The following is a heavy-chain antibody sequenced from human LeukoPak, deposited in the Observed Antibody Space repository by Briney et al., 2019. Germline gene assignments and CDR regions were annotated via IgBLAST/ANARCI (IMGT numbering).Heavy chain of an antibody. J-gene: IGHJ4*02. CDR1: GFTYSNYA. CDR3: AKVHPAAALDY. D-gene: IGHD6-13*01. V-gene: IGHV3-23*01. CDR2: ISGSGRST. Sequence: PGGSLRLSCTASGFTYSNYAMNWVRQAPGKGLEWVSVISGSGRSTYYADSVKGRFTISRDKSKNTLYLQMNSLRAEDTAVYYCAKVHPAAALDYWGQGTLVTVSS.